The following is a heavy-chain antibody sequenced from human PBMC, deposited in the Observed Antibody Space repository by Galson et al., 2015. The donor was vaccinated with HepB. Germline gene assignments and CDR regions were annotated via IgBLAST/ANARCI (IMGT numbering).Heavy chain of an antibody. CDR1: GFTFSSYA. CDR2: ISGGGGGT. Sequence: SLRLSCAASGFTFSSYAMSWVRQAPGKGLEWVSTISGGGGGTYYADSVKGRFTISRDNSKNTLYLQISSLRAEDTAVYFWAKDRNDHWNSGTYTPLDYWGQGTLVTVSS. D-gene: IGHD1-26*01. V-gene: IGHV3-23*01. CDR3: AKDRNDHWNSGTYTPLDY. J-gene: IGHJ4*02.